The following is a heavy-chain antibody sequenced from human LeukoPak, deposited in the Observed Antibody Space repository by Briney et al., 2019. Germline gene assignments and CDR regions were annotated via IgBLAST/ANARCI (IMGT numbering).Heavy chain of an antibody. J-gene: IGHJ3*02. D-gene: IGHD3-10*01. Sequence: PSETLSLTCTVSGGSISSGDYYWSWIRQPPGKGLEWTGYIYYSGNTYYNPSLKSRVTISVDTSKNQFSLKLSSVTAADTAVYYCARDSYGSGRNAFDIWGQGTVVTVSS. CDR2: IYYSGNT. CDR1: GGSISSGDYY. V-gene: IGHV4-30-4*01. CDR3: ARDSYGSGRNAFDI.